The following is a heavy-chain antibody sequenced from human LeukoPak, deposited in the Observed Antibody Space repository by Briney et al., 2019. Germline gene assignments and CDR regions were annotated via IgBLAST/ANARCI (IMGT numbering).Heavy chain of an antibody. CDR3: ARDLRFLEWLPPNWFDP. J-gene: IGHJ5*02. V-gene: IGHV3-21*01. CDR2: ISSSSSYI. CDR1: GFTFSSYS. D-gene: IGHD3-3*01. Sequence: GGSLRLSCAASGFTFSSYSMNWVRQAPGKGLEWVSSISSSSSYIYYADSVKGRFTISRDNAKNSLYLQMSSLRAEDTAVYYCARDLRFLEWLPPNWFDPWGQGTLVTVSS.